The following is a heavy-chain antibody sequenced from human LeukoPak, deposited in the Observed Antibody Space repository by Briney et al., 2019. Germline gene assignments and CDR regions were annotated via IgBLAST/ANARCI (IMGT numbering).Heavy chain of an antibody. CDR1: GGTFSSYA. CDR2: IIPIFGTA. CDR3: ARPSIAARPVVRGSWYYYYMDV. V-gene: IGHV1-69*05. J-gene: IGHJ6*03. D-gene: IGHD6-6*01. Sequence: SVKVSCKASGGTFSSYAISWVRQAPGQGLEWMGRIIPIFGTANYAQKFQGRVTITTDESTSTAYMELSSLRSEDTAVYYCARPSIAARPVVRGSWYYYYMDVWGKGTTVTVSS.